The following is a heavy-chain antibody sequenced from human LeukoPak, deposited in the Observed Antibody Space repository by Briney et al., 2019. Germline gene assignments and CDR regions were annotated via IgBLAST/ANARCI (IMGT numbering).Heavy chain of an antibody. D-gene: IGHD1-20*01. J-gene: IGHJ6*03. Sequence: PSETLSLTCTVSGYSISSGYYWGWIRQPPGKGLEWIGSIYHSGSTYYNPSLKSRVTISVDTSKNQFSLKLSSVTAADTAVYYCARHITGTTFYYYYMDVWGKGTTVTISS. CDR1: GYSISSGYY. CDR3: ARHITGTTFYYYYMDV. V-gene: IGHV4-38-2*02. CDR2: IYHSGST.